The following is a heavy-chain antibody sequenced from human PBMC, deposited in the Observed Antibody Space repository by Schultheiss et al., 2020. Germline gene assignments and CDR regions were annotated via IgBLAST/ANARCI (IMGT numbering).Heavy chain of an antibody. D-gene: IGHD4-17*01. CDR3: ARGTGTTVTGP. CDR1: GFTFSSYS. CDR2: MTSSGPYM. J-gene: IGHJ5*02. V-gene: IGHV3-21*04. Sequence: GESLKISCAASGFTFSSYSMNWVRQAPGKGLEWVSSMTSSGPYMYYAGSVKGRFTISRDNAMNSLYLQMNSLRTEDTGVYYCARGTGTTVTGPWGQGTLVTVSS.